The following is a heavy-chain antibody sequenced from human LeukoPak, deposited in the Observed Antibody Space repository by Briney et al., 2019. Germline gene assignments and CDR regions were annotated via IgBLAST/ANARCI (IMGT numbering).Heavy chain of an antibody. V-gene: IGHV1-18*01. D-gene: IGHD1-1*01. J-gene: IGHJ4*02. CDR2: ISAYSGNT. CDR1: GYTFTNYG. CDR3: ARRQGTTLNFDY. Sequence: VASVKVSCKASGYTFTNYGISWVRQAPGQGLEWMGWISAYSGNTDYAQNLQGRVTMTTDTSTSTAYMELRSLRSDDTAVYYCARRQGTTLNFDYWGQGTLVTVSS.